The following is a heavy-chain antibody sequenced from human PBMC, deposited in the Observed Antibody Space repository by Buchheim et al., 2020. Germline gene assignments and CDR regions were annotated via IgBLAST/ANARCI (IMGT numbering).Heavy chain of an antibody. Sequence: QITLKESGPTLVKPTQTLTLTCTFSGFSLSTSGVGVGWIRQPPGKALEWLAPIYWNDDERYSPSLKSRLTISKDTPQNQVGLTMTNMDPVYTATYYCAHGLYHFASWSYYKSVYFHHWGQGTL. D-gene: IGHD3-10*01. CDR3: AHGLYHFASWSYYKSVYFHH. CDR1: GFSLSTSGVG. V-gene: IGHV2-5*01. J-gene: IGHJ1*01. CDR2: IYWNDDE.